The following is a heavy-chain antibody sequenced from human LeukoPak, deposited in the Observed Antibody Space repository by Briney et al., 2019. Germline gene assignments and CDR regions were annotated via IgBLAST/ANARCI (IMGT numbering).Heavy chain of an antibody. J-gene: IGHJ5*02. Sequence: SETLSLTCTVSGDSISKDYYCWAWIRQPPGKGLEWIGTIYNNANTYYNPPLESRVTMSVDTSKNQISLTLTSVTTADTAVYYCARDHIDGFNPNNWFDPWGQGTLVTVSS. CDR1: GDSISKDYYC. V-gene: IGHV4-39*07. CDR2: IYNNANT. D-gene: IGHD5-24*01. CDR3: ARDHIDGFNPNNWFDP.